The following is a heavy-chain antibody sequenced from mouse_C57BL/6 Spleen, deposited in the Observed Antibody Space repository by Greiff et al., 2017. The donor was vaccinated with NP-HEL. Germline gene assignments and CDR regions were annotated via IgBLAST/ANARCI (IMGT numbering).Heavy chain of an antibody. CDR1: GFTFSSYA. CDR2: ISDGGSYT. J-gene: IGHJ3*01. V-gene: IGHV5-4*01. CDR3: ARDDYDGPAFAY. D-gene: IGHD2-4*01. Sequence: EVKVVESGGGLVKPGGSLKLSCAASGFTFSSYAMSWVRQTPEKRLEWVATISDGGSYTYYPDNVKGRFTISRDNAKNNLYLQMSHLKSEDTAMYYCARDDYDGPAFAYWGQGTLVTVSA.